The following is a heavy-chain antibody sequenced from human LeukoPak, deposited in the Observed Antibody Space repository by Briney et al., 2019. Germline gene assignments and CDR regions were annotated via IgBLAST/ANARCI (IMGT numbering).Heavy chain of an antibody. D-gene: IGHD6-19*01. CDR2: INHSGST. CDR3: ARDLADSSGWYGDY. Sequence: SEILSLTCAVYGGSFSGYYWSWIRQPPGKGLEWIGEINHSGSTNYNPSLKSRVAISVDTSKNQFSLKLTSVTAADTAVYYCARDLADSSGWYGDYWGQGTLVTVSS. V-gene: IGHV4-34*01. J-gene: IGHJ4*02. CDR1: GGSFSGYY.